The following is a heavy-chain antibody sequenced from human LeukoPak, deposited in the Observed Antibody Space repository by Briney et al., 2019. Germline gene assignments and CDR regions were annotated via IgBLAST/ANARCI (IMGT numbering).Heavy chain of an antibody. V-gene: IGHV4-38-2*01. Sequence: SETLSLTCAVSGYSISNGYYWVWIRQPPGRGLEWIGSLYHSDSAYYNTSLWSRVSMSVDTSKNQFSLTLSFVTAADTAVYYCARQHDSYYYYYIDVWGSGTTVTVSS. CDR3: ARQHDSYYYYYIDV. CDR1: GYSISNGYY. J-gene: IGHJ6*03. CDR2: LYHSDSA.